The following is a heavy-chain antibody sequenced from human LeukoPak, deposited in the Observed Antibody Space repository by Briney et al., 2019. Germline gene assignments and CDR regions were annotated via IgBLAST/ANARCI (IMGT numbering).Heavy chain of an antibody. J-gene: IGHJ4*02. CDR3: ARDTYYDFWSGYGPGY. D-gene: IGHD3-3*01. CDR2: ISSSSSTI. Sequence: PGGSLRLSCAASGFTFSSYSMNWVRQAPGKGLEWVSYISSSSSTIYYADSVKGRFTISRDNAKNSLYLQMNSLRAEDTAVYYCARDTYYDFWSGYGPGYWGQGTLVTVSS. CDR1: GFTFSSYS. V-gene: IGHV3-48*01.